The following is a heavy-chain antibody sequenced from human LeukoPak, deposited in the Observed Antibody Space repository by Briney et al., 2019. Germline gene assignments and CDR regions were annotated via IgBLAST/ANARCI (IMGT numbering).Heavy chain of an antibody. J-gene: IGHJ4*02. CDR1: GFTFSAYG. CDR3: AKECGGGCSDDY. D-gene: IGHD2-21*02. CDR2: IWFDGSNK. V-gene: IGHV3-30*02. Sequence: GESLRLSCAASGFTFSAYGMHWVRRAPGKGLEWVAFIWFDGSNKYYADSVKGRFTISRDNSKNTLYLQMNSLRLEDTAVFYCAKECGGGCSDDYWGQGTLVTVSS.